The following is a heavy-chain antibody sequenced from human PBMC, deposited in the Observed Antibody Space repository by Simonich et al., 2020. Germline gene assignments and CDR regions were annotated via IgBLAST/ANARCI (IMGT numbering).Heavy chain of an antibody. CDR1: GYTFTGYY. Sequence: QVQLVQSGAEVKKPGASVKVSCKASGYTFTGYYMHWVRQAPGQGLEVMGWINPNSGGTNYAQKIQGRVTMTRDTSISTAYRELSRLRSDDTAVYYCARGGVQYYYYYMDVWGKGTTVTVSS. CDR2: INPNSGGT. CDR3: ARGGVQYYYYYMDV. D-gene: IGHD3-3*01. V-gene: IGHV1-2*02. J-gene: IGHJ6*03.